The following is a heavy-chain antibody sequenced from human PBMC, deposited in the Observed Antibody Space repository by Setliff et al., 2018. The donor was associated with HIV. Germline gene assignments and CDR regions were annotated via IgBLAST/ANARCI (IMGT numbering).Heavy chain of an antibody. V-gene: IGHV3-11*05. J-gene: IGHJ4*02. CDR2: IRSSGSYT. CDR1: GFMFSDHY. D-gene: IGHD3-22*01. CDR3: AREKYDSSPTLDY. Sequence: GGSLRLSCAASGFMFSDHYMSWVRQAPGKGLEWLAYIRSSGSYTNYAHSVKGRFTISRDNAKNSLYLQMNSLRPEDTAVYYCAREKYDSSPTLDYWGQGTLVTVSS.